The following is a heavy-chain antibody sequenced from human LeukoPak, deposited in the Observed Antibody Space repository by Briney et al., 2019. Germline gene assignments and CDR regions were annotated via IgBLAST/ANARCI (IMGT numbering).Heavy chain of an antibody. J-gene: IGHJ4*02. CDR3: ARVGGSYHHVDY. D-gene: IGHD1-26*01. CDR2: IYSSGST. Sequence: SETLSLTCRVSGASINSGSNYWGWIRQPPGKTLEWIGSIYSSGSTYYNPSLKSRVTISVDTSKNQFSLKLSSVTAADTAVYYCARVGGSYHHVDYWGQGTLVTVSS. V-gene: IGHV4-39*07. CDR1: GASINSGSNY.